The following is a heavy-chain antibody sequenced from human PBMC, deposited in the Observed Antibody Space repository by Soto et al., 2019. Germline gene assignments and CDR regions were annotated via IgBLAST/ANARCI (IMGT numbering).Heavy chain of an antibody. Sequence: XSVKVSFKASGYTFTSYFITWVRQAPGQGLEWMGWISAYNGNTNYAQMLQGRVTMTTDTSTATAYMELRSLRSDDTAVYYCARQNYYSGMDVWGQGTTVTVSS. CDR2: ISAYNGNT. J-gene: IGHJ6*02. CDR3: ARQNYYSGMDV. V-gene: IGHV1-18*01. CDR1: GYTFTSYF.